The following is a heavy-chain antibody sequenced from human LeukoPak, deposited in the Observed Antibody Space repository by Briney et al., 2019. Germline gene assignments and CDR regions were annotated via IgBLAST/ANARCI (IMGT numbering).Heavy chain of an antibody. CDR1: GFTFSYYG. Sequence: PGGSLRLSCAASGFTFSYYGMHWVRQAPGKGLEWVTFIGYDGTDKYYADSVKGRFTISRDNFKNTLSLHVNSLRAEDTAVYYCARDLTYNSWYYFDSWGQGTLVTVSS. J-gene: IGHJ4*02. V-gene: IGHV3-30*02. CDR3: ARDLTYNSWYYFDS. CDR2: IGYDGTDK. D-gene: IGHD6-13*01.